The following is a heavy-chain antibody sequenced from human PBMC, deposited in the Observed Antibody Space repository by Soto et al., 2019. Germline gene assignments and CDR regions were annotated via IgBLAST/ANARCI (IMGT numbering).Heavy chain of an antibody. V-gene: IGHV3-33*01. CDR1: GFTFSSYG. D-gene: IGHD3-9*01. Sequence: GGSLRLSCAASGFTFSSYGMHWVRQAPGKGLEWVAVIWYDGSNKYYADSVKGRFTISRDNSKNTLYLQMNSLRAEDTAVYYCAREKGYDILTGRRLDHFDIWGQGKMVTVSS. J-gene: IGHJ3*02. CDR2: IWYDGSNK. CDR3: AREKGYDILTGRRLDHFDI.